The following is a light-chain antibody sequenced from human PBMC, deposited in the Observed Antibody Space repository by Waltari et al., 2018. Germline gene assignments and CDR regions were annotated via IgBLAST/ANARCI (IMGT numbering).Light chain of an antibody. V-gene: IGKV3-20*01. CDR2: DAS. CDR3: QKYGTRPAT. J-gene: IGKJ1*01. CDR1: QSVGRT. Sequence: EIVLTQSPASLSLSPGDRATLSSRASQSVGRTLALYQQRPGQAPRLLIYDASSRATGIPDRFSGSGSGTDFSLTISRLEPEDFAVYYCQKYGTRPATFGQGTKVEVK.